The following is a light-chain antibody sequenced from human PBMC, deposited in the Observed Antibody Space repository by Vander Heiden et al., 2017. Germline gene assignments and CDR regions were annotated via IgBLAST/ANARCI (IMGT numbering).Light chain of an antibody. CDR2: DVS. Sequence: QSALTQPASVSGSPGPSIPISCPGTSSDVGGSNYLSLYQQHPGKAPKLMIYDVSKRPSGVANRFSGSKSGNTASLTISGLQAEDEADYYCSSYKSSSIYVVFGGGTKLTVL. CDR3: SSYKSSSIYVV. V-gene: IGLV2-14*03. CDR1: SSDVGGSNY. J-gene: IGLJ2*01.